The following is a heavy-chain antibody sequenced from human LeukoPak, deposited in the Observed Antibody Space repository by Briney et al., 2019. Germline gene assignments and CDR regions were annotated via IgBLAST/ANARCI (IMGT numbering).Heavy chain of an antibody. J-gene: IGHJ5*02. V-gene: IGHV4-39*07. CDR2: VSYSGRS. Sequence: SETLSLTCTVTGGSFSDSNYHWGWLRQPPGKGLEWIGSVSYSGRSYSNPSLKSRVTISVDTSKNQFSLNLTSVTAADTALYYCARESEEGRGSTIFGVVIMVWFDHWGQGTLVTVSS. CDR3: ARESEEGRGSTIFGVVIMVWFDH. D-gene: IGHD3-3*01. CDR1: GGSFSDSNYH.